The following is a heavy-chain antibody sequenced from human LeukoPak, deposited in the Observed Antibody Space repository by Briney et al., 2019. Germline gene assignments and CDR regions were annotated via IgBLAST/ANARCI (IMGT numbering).Heavy chain of an antibody. J-gene: IGHJ4*02. CDR2: IYTSGST. CDR1: GGSFSSYY. Sequence: SETLSLTCAVYGGSFSSYYWSWIRQPAGKGLEWIGRIYTSGSTNYNPSLKSRVTMSVDTSKNQFSLKLSSVTAADTAVYYCARGRDILTGYYLFDYWGQGTLVTVSS. V-gene: IGHV4-59*10. CDR3: ARGRDILTGYYLFDY. D-gene: IGHD3-9*01.